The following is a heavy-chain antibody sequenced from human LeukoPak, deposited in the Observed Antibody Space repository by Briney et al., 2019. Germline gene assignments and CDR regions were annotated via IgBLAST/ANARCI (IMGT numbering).Heavy chain of an antibody. CDR1: GGTFSSYA. CDR2: IIPIFGTA. Sequence: SSVKVSCKASGGTFSSYAISWVRQAPGQGLEWMGGIIPIFGTANYAQKFQGRVTITTDESTSTAYMELSSLRSEDTAVYYCARDMRYCSGGSCNTEYFQHWGQGTLVTVSS. CDR3: ARDMRYCSGGSCNTEYFQH. V-gene: IGHV1-69*05. D-gene: IGHD2-15*01. J-gene: IGHJ1*01.